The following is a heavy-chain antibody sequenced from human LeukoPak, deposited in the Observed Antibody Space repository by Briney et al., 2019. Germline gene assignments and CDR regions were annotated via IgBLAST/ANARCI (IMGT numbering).Heavy chain of an antibody. V-gene: IGHV4-34*01. D-gene: IGHD5-18*01. J-gene: IGHJ4*02. CDR1: GGSFSGYY. CDR3: ADRRRYSYGLDY. Sequence: PSETLSLTXAVYGGSFSGYYWSWIRQPPGKGLEWSGEINHSGSTNYNPSLKSRVTISVDTSKNQFSLKLSSVTAADTAVYYCADRRRYSYGLDYWGQGTLVTVSS. CDR2: INHSGST.